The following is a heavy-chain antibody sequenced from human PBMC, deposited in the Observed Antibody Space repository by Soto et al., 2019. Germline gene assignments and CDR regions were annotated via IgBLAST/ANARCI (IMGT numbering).Heavy chain of an antibody. CDR2: IYYSGST. V-gene: IGHV4-59*08. CDR3: ARLGIAAAGKGYYYYMDV. J-gene: IGHJ6*03. CDR1: GGSISSYY. D-gene: IGHD6-13*01. Sequence: SETLSLTCTVSGGSISSYYWSWIRQPPGKGLEWIGYIYYSGSTNYNPSLKSRVTISVDTSKNQFSLKLSSVTAADTAVYYCARLGIAAAGKGYYYYMDVWGKGTTVTVSS.